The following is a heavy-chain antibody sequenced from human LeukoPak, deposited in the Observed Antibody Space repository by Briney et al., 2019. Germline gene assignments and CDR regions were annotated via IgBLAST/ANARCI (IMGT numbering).Heavy chain of an antibody. CDR1: GFTLSTYW. D-gene: IGHD3-22*01. CDR2: INSDGSIT. V-gene: IGHV3-74*01. J-gene: IGHJ4*02. CDR3: TRSSGYHYDY. Sequence: GGSLRLSCAASGFTLSTYWMHWVRLAPGTGLVWVSRINSDGSITSYADSVRGRFTIPRDNAKNTLYLQMNSLRARDTAVYYCTRSSGYHYDYWGQGTLVTVSS.